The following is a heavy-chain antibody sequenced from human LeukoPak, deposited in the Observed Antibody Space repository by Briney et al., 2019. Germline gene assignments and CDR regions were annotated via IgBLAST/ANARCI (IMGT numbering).Heavy chain of an antibody. Sequence: ASVKVSCKASGYTFTSYGISWVRQAPGQGLEWMGWISAYNGHTNYAQKLQGRVTMTTDTSTSTAYMELRSLRSDDTAVYYCARARKSKNWNDLDYWGQGTLVTVSS. V-gene: IGHV1-18*01. D-gene: IGHD1-1*01. CDR1: GYTFTSYG. CDR2: ISAYNGHT. CDR3: ARARKSKNWNDLDY. J-gene: IGHJ4*02.